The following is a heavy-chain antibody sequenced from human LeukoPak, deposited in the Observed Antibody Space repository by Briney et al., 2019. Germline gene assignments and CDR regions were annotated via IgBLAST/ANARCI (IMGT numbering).Heavy chain of an antibody. CDR3: ARDAYCGGDCYQYFQH. Sequence: GASVKVSCKASGYTFTGYYMHWVRQAPGQGLEWMGRIIPIFGTANYAQKFQGRVTITTDESTSTAYMELSSLRSEDTAVYYCARDAYCGGDCYQYFQHWGQGTLVTVSS. J-gene: IGHJ1*01. CDR2: IIPIFGTA. D-gene: IGHD2-21*02. CDR1: GYTFTGYY. V-gene: IGHV1-69*05.